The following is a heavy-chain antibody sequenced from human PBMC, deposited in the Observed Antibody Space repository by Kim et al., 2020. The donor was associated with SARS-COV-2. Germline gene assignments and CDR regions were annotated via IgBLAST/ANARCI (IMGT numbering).Heavy chain of an antibody. CDR2: IIPILGIA. CDR1: GGTFSSYA. D-gene: IGHD2-8*01. CDR3: AREGYCTNGVCYTGGEN. Sequence: SVKVSCKASGGTFSSYAISWVRQAPGQGLEWMGRIIPILGIANYAQKFQGRVTITADKSTSTAYMELSSLRSEDTAVYYCAREGYCTNGVCYTGGENWGQGTLVTVSS. V-gene: IGHV1-69*04. J-gene: IGHJ4*02.